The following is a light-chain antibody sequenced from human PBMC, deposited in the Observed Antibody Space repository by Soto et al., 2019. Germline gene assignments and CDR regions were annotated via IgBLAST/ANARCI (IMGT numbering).Light chain of an antibody. CDR2: KAS. Sequence: DIQMTQSPSTLSASVGDRVTITCRASQSISGWLAWYQQKPGKAPKLLIYKASTLERGVPSRFSGSGSGTEFTLTVSSLQPDDFATYYCQQYKSYLYTFGQGTNLEIK. V-gene: IGKV1-5*03. CDR3: QQYKSYLYT. J-gene: IGKJ2*01. CDR1: QSISGW.